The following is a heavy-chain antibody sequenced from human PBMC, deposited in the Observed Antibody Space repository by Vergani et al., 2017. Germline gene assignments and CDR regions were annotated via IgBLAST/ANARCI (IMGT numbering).Heavy chain of an antibody. D-gene: IGHD4-17*01. CDR1: GYTFTDHY. J-gene: IGHJ6*02. CDR2: VDPVDGET. V-gene: IGHV1-69-2*01. Sequence: EVQLVQSGAEVKKPGATMKISCKVSGYTFTDHYMHWMKQAPGKGLEWMGLVDPVDGETIYADKFKGRVTIAADTSTDTAHLELSSLSSEDTAVYYCATPQSVTTGGMEVWGQGTAVIVSS. CDR3: ATPQSVTTGGMEV.